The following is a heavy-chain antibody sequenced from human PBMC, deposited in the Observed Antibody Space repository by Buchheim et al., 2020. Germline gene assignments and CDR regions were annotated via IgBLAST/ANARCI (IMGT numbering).Heavy chain of an antibody. V-gene: IGHV3-23*01. CDR1: GFTFSNYA. J-gene: IGHJ4*02. Sequence: EVQLLESGGGLVQPGESLRLSCAASGFTFSNYAMTWVRQAPGKGLEWVSVISDAGSSTYYPDSAKGRFTISRDNSKNTLYLQMNSLRAEDTAMYYCAKGRRGSCYSAINYWGQGTL. D-gene: IGHD2-15*01. CDR3: AKGRRGSCYSAINY. CDR2: ISDAGSST.